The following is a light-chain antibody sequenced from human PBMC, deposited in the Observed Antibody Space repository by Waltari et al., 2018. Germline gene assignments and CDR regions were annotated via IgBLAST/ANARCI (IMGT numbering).Light chain of an antibody. J-gene: IGLJ1*01. CDR3: NSRDSNGNPFV. CDR2: GKN. CDR1: SLRSSY. V-gene: IGLV3-19*01. Sequence: SSELTQDPAVSVALGQSVRITCQGDSLRSSYPNRYRQKPGQAPLLVMYGKNNRPSGIPDRFSGSYSGDTASLTITGAQAEDEADYYCNSRDSNGNPFVFGPATKVTVL.